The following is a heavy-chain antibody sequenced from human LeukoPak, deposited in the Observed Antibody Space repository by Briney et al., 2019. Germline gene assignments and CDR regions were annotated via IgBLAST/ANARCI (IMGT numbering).Heavy chain of an antibody. D-gene: IGHD3-16*02. Sequence: GGSLRLSCAASGFTFSSYAMHWVRQAPGKGLEWVAFIRYDGSNKYYADSVKGRFTISRDNSKNTLYLQMNRLRAEDTAVYYCAKSPGVISGYYMDVWGKGTTVTVSS. J-gene: IGHJ6*03. V-gene: IGHV3-30*02. CDR1: GFTFSSYA. CDR3: AKSPGVISGYYMDV. CDR2: IRYDGSNK.